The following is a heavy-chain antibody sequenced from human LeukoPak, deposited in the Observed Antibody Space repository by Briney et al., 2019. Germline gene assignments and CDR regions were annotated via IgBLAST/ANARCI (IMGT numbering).Heavy chain of an antibody. CDR1: SGSISSYY. CDR2: IYTSGST. V-gene: IGHV4-4*07. D-gene: IGHD6-6*01. CDR3: ARGVENYSSSSRYYYYYIDV. Sequence: SETLSLTCTVSSGSISSYYWSWIRQPAGKGLEWIGRIYTSGSTNYNPSLKSRASMSVDTSKNQFSLKLSSVTAADTAVYYCARGVENYSSSSRYYYYYIDVWGKGTTVTVSS. J-gene: IGHJ6*03.